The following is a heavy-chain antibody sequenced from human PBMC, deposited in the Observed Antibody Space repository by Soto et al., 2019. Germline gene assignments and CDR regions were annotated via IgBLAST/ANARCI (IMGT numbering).Heavy chain of an antibody. D-gene: IGHD3-22*01. CDR2: ISAYNGNT. Sequence: ASVKVSCKASGYTFTSYGISWVRQAPGQGLEWMGWISAYNGNTNYAQKLQGRVTMTTDTSTSTAYMELRSLRSDDTAVYYCARDHYYDSSGYYWGGGYYYYGMDVWGQGTTVTVSS. CDR3: ARDHYYDSSGYYWGGGYYYYGMDV. V-gene: IGHV1-18*04. CDR1: GYTFTSYG. J-gene: IGHJ6*02.